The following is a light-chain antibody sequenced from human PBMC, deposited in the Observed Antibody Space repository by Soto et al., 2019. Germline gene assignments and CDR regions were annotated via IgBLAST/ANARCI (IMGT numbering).Light chain of an antibody. CDR3: QQYNTCPPLT. CDR2: GAS. Sequence: EIVMTQSPATLSVSPGERATLSCRASQSVSSNLAWYQQQPGQAPRLLIYGASTRATAIPARFSSSGSGTEFTLTISSLQSEDVAVYYCQQYNTCPPLTFGGGTKVEIK. V-gene: IGKV3-15*01. CDR1: QSVSSN. J-gene: IGKJ4*02.